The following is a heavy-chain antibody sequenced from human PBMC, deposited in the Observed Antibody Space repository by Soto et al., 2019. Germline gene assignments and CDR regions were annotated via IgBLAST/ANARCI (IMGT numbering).Heavy chain of an antibody. D-gene: IGHD1-1*01. J-gene: IGHJ4*02. Sequence: PAETLSLTSNVFRVSISDYDWSWIRQTPGMRLEWIGFVYSGGSAMYNPSFKSRGIISLETSKNQLSLTLTSLTAADSAVYYCASTSREATGTGLDSLGQRDLVTVSS. CDR2: VYSGGSA. CDR3: ASTSREATGTGLDS. CDR1: RVSISDYD. V-gene: IGHV4-59*01.